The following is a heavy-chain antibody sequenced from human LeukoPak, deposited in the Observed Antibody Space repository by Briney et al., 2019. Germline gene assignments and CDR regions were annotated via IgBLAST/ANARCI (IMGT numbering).Heavy chain of an antibody. CDR2: ISYDGSAK. D-gene: IGHD6-19*01. V-gene: IGHV3-33*01. CDR3: VRDVAPSGQYYFDY. J-gene: IGHJ4*02. CDR1: GFNFNHYG. Sequence: PGGSLRLSCAASGFNFNHYGLHWVRQAPGKGLEWVAVISYDGSAKYYADSVKGRFDISRDDSKNTLDLQMNSLRADDTALYYCVRDVAPSGQYYFDYWGQGALVTVSS.